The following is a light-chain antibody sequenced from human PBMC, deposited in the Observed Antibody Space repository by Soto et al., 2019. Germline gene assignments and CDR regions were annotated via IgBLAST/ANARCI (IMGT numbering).Light chain of an antibody. J-gene: IGLJ2*01. CDR3: ASYTGSDTLL. Sequence: QSVLTQPPSASGSAGQSVTISCTGTSSDVGGYNYVSWYQQHPGKAPKLMIYEVSKRPSGVPDRLSGSKSGNTASLTVSGLQVEDEADYYCASYTGSDTLLFGGGTKLTVL. CDR1: SSDVGGYNY. CDR2: EVS. V-gene: IGLV2-8*01.